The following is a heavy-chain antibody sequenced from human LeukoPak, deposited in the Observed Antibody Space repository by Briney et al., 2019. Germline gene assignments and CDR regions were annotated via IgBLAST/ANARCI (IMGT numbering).Heavy chain of an antibody. D-gene: IGHD3-3*01. CDR2: INTNTGNP. J-gene: IGHJ3*02. CDR1: GYTFTSYA. Sequence: ASVKVSCKASGYTFTSYAMNWVRQAPGQGLEWMGWINTNTGNPTYAQGFTGRFVFSLDTSVSTAYLQISSLKAEDTAVYYCARDKGSFPGLEHAFDIWAKGQWSPSFQ. CDR3: ARDKGSFPGLEHAFDI. V-gene: IGHV7-4-1*02.